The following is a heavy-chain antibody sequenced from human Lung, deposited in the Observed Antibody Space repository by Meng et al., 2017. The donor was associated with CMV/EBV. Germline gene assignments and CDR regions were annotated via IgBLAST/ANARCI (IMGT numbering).Heavy chain of an antibody. J-gene: IGHJ4*02. V-gene: IGHV6-1*01. Sequence: QVHRQQSSPGLVKPSQTLSLTCAISGDIVSSNSAAWHWIRQSPSRGLEWLGRTYYRSKWYHEYAVSVKSRITISPDTPKNQFSLQLNSMTPEDTAVYYCARGINGGCGDWGQGTLVTVSS. CDR2: TYYRSKWYH. CDR1: GDIVSSNSAA. CDR3: ARGINGGCGD. D-gene: IGHD4-23*01.